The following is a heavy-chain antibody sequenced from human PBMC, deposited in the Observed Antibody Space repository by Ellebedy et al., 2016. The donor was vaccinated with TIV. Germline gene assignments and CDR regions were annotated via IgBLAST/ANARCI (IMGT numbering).Heavy chain of an antibody. J-gene: IGHJ4*02. Sequence: AASVKVSCKASGGTFSSHAITWARQAPGQGLEWMGGIIPIFDTANYAQKFQGRVTINADESTSTAYMELSSLRYEDTAVYYGARSRGIAPPAFDYWGQGTLVTVSS. CDR1: GGTFSSHA. V-gene: IGHV1-69*13. CDR2: IIPIFDTA. D-gene: IGHD6-13*01. CDR3: ARSRGIAPPAFDY.